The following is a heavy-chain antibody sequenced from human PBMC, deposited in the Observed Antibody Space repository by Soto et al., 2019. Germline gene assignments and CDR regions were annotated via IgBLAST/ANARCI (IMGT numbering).Heavy chain of an antibody. V-gene: IGHV1-8*01. D-gene: IGHD3-3*01. Sequence: ASVKVSCKASGYTFTSYDINWVRQATGQGLEWMGWMNPNSGNTGYAQKFQGRVTMTRNTSISTAYMELSSLRSEDPAVYYCASRPAEYDFWSGPSLWYYGMDVWGQGTTVTVSS. CDR3: ASRPAEYDFWSGPSLWYYGMDV. CDR2: MNPNSGNT. J-gene: IGHJ6*02. CDR1: GYTFTSYD.